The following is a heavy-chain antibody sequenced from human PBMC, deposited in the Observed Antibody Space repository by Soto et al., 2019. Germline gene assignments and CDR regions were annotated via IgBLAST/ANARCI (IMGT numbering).Heavy chain of an antibody. CDR3: AREAIYYDTSGFSLYYFDY. CDR1: GFTFNTDT. D-gene: IGHD3-22*01. CDR2: ISDDGSNK. J-gene: IGHJ4*02. Sequence: QLVESGGGVVQPGRSLRLSCAASGFTFNTDTMHWVRQAPGKGLEWVALISDDGSNKHYADSVKGRFSISRDNSKNTLYPQLNSLRPEDTAVYYCAREAIYYDTSGFSLYYFDYWGQGSLVTVSS. V-gene: IGHV3-30-3*01.